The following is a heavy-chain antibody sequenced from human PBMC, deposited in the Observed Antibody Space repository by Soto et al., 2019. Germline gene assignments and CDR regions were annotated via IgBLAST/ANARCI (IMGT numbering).Heavy chain of an antibody. Sequence: EVQLLESGGGLVQPGGSLRLSCAASGFTFSSYAMSWVRQAPGKGLEWVSAISGSGGSTYYADSVKGRFTVSRDNSKNTLYLQMNSLRAEDTAVYYCAKFLFVAVAGAYYFDYWGQGTLVTVSS. V-gene: IGHV3-23*01. CDR2: ISGSGGST. CDR3: AKFLFVAVAGAYYFDY. D-gene: IGHD6-19*01. CDR1: GFTFSSYA. J-gene: IGHJ4*02.